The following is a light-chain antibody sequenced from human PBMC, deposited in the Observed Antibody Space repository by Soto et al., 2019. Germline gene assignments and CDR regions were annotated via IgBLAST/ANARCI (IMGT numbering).Light chain of an antibody. Sequence: DLQMTQSPSSLSASVGDRVTITCQASQDIKNYLNWYQQKPGKAPKLLIYNASTLESGVPSRFSGTGSGTHFTFTISSLQPEDIATYYCQQYDDLFTFGPGTKVDI. V-gene: IGKV1-33*01. CDR1: QDIKNY. CDR2: NAS. J-gene: IGKJ3*01. CDR3: QQYDDLFT.